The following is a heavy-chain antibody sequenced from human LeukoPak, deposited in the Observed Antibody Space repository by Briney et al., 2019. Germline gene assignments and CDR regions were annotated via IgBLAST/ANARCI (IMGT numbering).Heavy chain of an antibody. Sequence: SETLSLTCAVYGGSFSGYYWSWIRQPPGKGLEWIGEINHSGSTNYNPSLKSRVTISVDTSKNQFSLKLSSVTAADTAVYYCARGPKRFLEWLPIDYWGQGTLVTVSS. D-gene: IGHD3-3*01. CDR3: ARGPKRFLEWLPIDY. J-gene: IGHJ4*02. CDR2: INHSGST. CDR1: GGSFSGYY. V-gene: IGHV4-34*01.